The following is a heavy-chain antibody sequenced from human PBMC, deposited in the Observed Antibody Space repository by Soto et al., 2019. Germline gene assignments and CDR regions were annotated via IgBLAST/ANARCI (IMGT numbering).Heavy chain of an antibody. CDR2: IYASENT. V-gene: IGHV4-39*07. CDR3: ARLGAYYQSMDS. D-gene: IGHD3-22*01. J-gene: IGHJ1*01. CDR1: GGSVSSNSYS. Sequence: PSETLSLTCTVSGGSVSSNSYSWGWIRQSPGKGLEWIATIYASENTYYNPSLLSRVSISVDTSKNEVSLKLTSVTAADTAVYFCARLGAYYQSMDSWGQGTLVTAPQ.